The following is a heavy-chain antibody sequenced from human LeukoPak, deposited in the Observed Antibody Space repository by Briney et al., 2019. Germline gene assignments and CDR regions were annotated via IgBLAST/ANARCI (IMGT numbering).Heavy chain of an antibody. CDR3: ATQNSFGHDY. Sequence: GGSLRLSCAASGFTFSSFWMHWVRQPPGKGLVWVSRIDTDGRTTTYADSVKGRFTISRDNARNTVYLQINSLRAEDTAVYYCATQNSFGHDYWGQGILVTVSS. D-gene: IGHD5-18*01. CDR2: IDTDGRTT. J-gene: IGHJ4*02. CDR1: GFTFSSFW. V-gene: IGHV3-74*01.